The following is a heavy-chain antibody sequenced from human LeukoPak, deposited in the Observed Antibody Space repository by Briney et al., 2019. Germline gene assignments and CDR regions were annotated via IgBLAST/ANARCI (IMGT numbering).Heavy chain of an antibody. Sequence: PSETLSLTCAVSGGSISSNSYYWGWIRQPPGKGLEWIGSIYYSGSTYYNPSLKSRVTISVDTSKNQFSLKLSSVTAADTAVYYCATLTRGNYYDSSGPVFDYWGQGTLVTVSS. CDR2: IYYSGST. V-gene: IGHV4-39*01. CDR1: GGSISSNSYY. D-gene: IGHD3-22*01. CDR3: ATLTRGNYYDSSGPVFDY. J-gene: IGHJ4*02.